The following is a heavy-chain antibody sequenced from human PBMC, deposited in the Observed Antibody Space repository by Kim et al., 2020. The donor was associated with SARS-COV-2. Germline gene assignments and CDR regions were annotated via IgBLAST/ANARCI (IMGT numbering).Heavy chain of an antibody. J-gene: IGHJ3*02. CDR1: GFTFSNYA. V-gene: IGHV3-23*01. D-gene: IGHD3-22*01. Sequence: GGSLRLSCAASGFTFSNYAMSWVRQAPGKGLEWVSGISGSGNNTYYANSVKGRFTISRDISENTLHLQMNSLRAEDTAVYYCAKDAVTWSSRYRVSVSAFDMWGQGTLVTVSS. CDR2: ISGSGNNT. CDR3: AKDAVTWSSRYRVSVSAFDM.